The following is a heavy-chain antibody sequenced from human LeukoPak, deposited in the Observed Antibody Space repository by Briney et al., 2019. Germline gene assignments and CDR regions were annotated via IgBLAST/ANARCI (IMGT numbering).Heavy chain of an antibody. CDR1: GFTFSDHY. D-gene: IGHD2-2*01. Sequence: GGSLRLSCAASGFTFSDHYMGWVRQAPGKGLEWVGRTSNKASSYTTEYAASVEGRFTISRDDSRNSLYLQMNSLKTEDTAVYYCVRAARYCSSTSCSYYWYFDLWGRGTLVTVSS. V-gene: IGHV3-72*01. J-gene: IGHJ2*01. CDR3: VRAARYCSSTSCSYYWYFDL. CDR2: TSNKASSYTT.